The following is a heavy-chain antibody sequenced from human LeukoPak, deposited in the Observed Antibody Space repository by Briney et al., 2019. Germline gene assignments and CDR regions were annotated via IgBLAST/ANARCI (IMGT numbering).Heavy chain of an antibody. CDR3: ARDARYSYGLNSDAFDI. J-gene: IGHJ3*02. D-gene: IGHD5-18*01. Sequence: SETLSLTCTVSGGSISSYYWIWIRQPPGKGLEWIGYIYYSGSTNYNPSLKSRVTISVDTSKNQFSLKLSSVTAADTAVYYCARDARYSYGLNSDAFDIWGQGTMVTVSS. CDR2: IYYSGST. CDR1: GGSISSYY. V-gene: IGHV4-59*01.